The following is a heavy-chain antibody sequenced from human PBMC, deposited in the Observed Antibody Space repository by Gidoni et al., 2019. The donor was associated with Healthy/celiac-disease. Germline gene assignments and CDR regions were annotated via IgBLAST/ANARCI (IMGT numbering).Heavy chain of an antibody. J-gene: IGHJ4*02. D-gene: IGHD5-12*01. Sequence: QVQLQESGPGLVKPSQTLSLLCTVSGGPIISGGFYWRWIRQHPGKGLEWIGYIYCSGSTYYNTSLKSRVTRSVDTSKNQCSLKLSSVTAADTAVYDCARRGYSGYDWPNYFDYWGQGTLVTVSS. CDR2: IYCSGST. CDR1: GGPIISGGFY. V-gene: IGHV4-31*03. CDR3: ARRGYSGYDWPNYFDY.